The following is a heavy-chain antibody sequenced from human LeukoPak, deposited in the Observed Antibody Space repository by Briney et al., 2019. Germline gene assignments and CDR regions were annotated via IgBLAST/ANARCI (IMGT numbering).Heavy chain of an antibody. Sequence: PGGSLRLSCAASGFTFSSYAMSWVRQAPGKGLEWVSAISGSGGSTYYADSVKGRFTISRDNSKNTLYLQMNSLRAEDTAIYYCAKRIAVAGCTDYWGQGTLVTVSS. CDR3: AKRIAVAGCTDY. J-gene: IGHJ4*02. CDR1: GFTFSSYA. V-gene: IGHV3-23*01. CDR2: ISGSGGST. D-gene: IGHD6-19*01.